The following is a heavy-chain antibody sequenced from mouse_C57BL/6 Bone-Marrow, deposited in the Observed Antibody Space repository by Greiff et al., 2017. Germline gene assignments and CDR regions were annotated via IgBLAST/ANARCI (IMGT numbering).Heavy chain of an antibody. V-gene: IGHV1-54*01. Sequence: VQLHQSGAELVRPGTSVKVSCKASGYAFTNYLIEWVKQRPGQGLEWIGVINPGSGGTNYNEQFKGKATLTADTSSSPAYMQLSSLTSEDSAVYFCARSKNWDSWFAYWGQGTLVTVSS. CDR1: GYAFTNYL. D-gene: IGHD4-1*01. CDR3: ARSKNWDSWFAY. CDR2: INPGSGGT. J-gene: IGHJ3*01.